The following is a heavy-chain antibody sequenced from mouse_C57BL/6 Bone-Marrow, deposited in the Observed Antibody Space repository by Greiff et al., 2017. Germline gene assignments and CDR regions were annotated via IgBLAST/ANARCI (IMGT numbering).Heavy chain of an antibody. CDR3: ARVYGSSPYAMDY. CDR1: GYTFTSYW. Sequence: QVQLQQPGAELVKPGASVKMSCKASGYTFTSYWITWVKQRPGQGLEWIGDIYPGSGSTNYNEKFKSKATLTVDTSSSTAYMQLSSLTSEDSAVYYCARVYGSSPYAMDYWGQGTSVTVSS. D-gene: IGHD1-1*01. J-gene: IGHJ4*01. V-gene: IGHV1-55*01. CDR2: IYPGSGST.